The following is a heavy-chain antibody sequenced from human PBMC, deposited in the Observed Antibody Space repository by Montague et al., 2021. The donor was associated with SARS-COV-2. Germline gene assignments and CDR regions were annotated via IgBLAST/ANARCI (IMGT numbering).Heavy chain of an antibody. CDR2: IPNDGSNK. V-gene: IGHV3-30*04. CDR3: ARESGSFHDGGYFDY. CDR1: GFYFSYA. J-gene: IGHJ4*02. Sequence: YWSISWAASGFYFSYAMHWVCQAPGKGLEWVALIPNDGSNKHYADSVKGRFTISRDNSKSTLYLQMNSLRTEDTAVYYCARESGSFHDGGYFDYWGQGSLVTVSS. D-gene: IGHD1-26*01.